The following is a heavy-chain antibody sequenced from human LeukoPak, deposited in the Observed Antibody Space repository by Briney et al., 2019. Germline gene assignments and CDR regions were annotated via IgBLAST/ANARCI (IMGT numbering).Heavy chain of an antibody. CDR1: GGTFSSYA. V-gene: IGHV1-69*13. J-gene: IGHJ6*02. D-gene: IGHD2-15*01. Sequence: SMKVSCKASGGTFSSYAISWVRQAPGQGLEWMGGIIPIFGTANYAQKFQGRVTITADESTSTAYMELSSLRSEDTAVYYCARERIIPQEYYYYGMDVWGQGTTVTVSS. CDR3: ARERIIPQEYYYYGMDV. CDR2: IIPIFGTA.